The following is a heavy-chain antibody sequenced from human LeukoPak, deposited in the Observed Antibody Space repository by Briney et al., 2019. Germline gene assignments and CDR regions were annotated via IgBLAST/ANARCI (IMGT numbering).Heavy chain of an antibody. J-gene: IGHJ6*02. Sequence: ASVRVSCKASGYTFTGYYMHWVRQAPGQGLEWMGWINPNSGGTNSAQNFQGRVTMTRDTSISTAYMELSRLRSDDTAVYYCARDIVVVPAPISTLGGMDVWGQGSTASVSS. D-gene: IGHD2-2*02. CDR3: ARDIVVVPAPISTLGGMDV. CDR2: INPNSGGT. CDR1: GYTFTGYY. V-gene: IGHV1-2*02.